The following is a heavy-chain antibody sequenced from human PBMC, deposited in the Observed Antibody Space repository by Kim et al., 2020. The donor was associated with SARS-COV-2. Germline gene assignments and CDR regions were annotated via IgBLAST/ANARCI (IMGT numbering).Heavy chain of an antibody. CDR3: AKDHGVWSGYYAVTGIGMDV. J-gene: IGHJ6*02. CDR1: GFTFSSYG. D-gene: IGHD3-3*01. V-gene: IGHV3-30*18. CDR2: ISYNGSNK. Sequence: GGSLRLSCAASGFTFSSYGMHWVRQAPGKGLEWVAVISYNGSNKYYADSVKGRFTISRDNYKNTLYLQMNRLRAEDTAVYYCAKDHGVWSGYYAVTGIGMDVWGQGTTVTVSS.